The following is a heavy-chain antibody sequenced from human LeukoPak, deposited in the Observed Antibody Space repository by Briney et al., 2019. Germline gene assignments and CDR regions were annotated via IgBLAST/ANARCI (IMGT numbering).Heavy chain of an antibody. CDR3: ARRQKYGAYAVWFDP. CDR1: GGSISSSSYY. D-gene: IGHD4-17*01. CDR2: IYYSGST. J-gene: IGHJ5*02. Sequence: SETLSLTCTVSGGSISSSSYYWGWIRQPPGKGLEWIGSIYYSGSTYYNPSLKSRVTISVDTSKNQFSLQLRSATAADTAVYYCARRQKYGAYAVWFDPWGQGTLVTVSS. V-gene: IGHV4-39*01.